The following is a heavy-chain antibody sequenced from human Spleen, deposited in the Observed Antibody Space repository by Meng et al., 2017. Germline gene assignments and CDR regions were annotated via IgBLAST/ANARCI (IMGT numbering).Heavy chain of an antibody. CDR3: ARTHISSWAKGCDH. V-gene: IGHV3-23*01. CDR2: ISGSGGST. Sequence: GGSLRLSCAASGFTISSYDMSWVRQAPGKGLECVSPISGSGGSTYYADSVKGRFTISRDNSKNTLYLQMNSLRDEDTAVYYCARTHISSWAKGCDHWGQGTLVTVSS. J-gene: IGHJ5*02. D-gene: IGHD6-13*01. CDR1: GFTISSYD.